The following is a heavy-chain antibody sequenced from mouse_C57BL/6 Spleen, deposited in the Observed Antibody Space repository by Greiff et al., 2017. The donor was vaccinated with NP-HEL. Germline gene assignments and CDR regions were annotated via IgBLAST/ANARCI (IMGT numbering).Heavy chain of an antibody. V-gene: IGHV1-64*01. CDR1: GYTFTSYW. J-gene: IGHJ1*03. CDR3: ARQEGRYFDV. CDR2: IHPNSGST. Sequence: QVQLQQPGAELVKPGASVKLSCKASGYTFTSYWMHWVKQRPGQGLEWIGMIHPNSGSTNYNEKFKSKATLTVDKSSSTAYMQRSSLTSEDSAVYYCARQEGRYFDVWGTGTTVTVSS.